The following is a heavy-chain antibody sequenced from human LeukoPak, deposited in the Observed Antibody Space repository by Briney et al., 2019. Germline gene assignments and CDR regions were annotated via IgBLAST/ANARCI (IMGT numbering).Heavy chain of an antibody. D-gene: IGHD1-26*01. V-gene: IGHV3-30-3*01. Sequence: GGSLRLSCAASGFTFSSYDMHWVRQAPGKGLEWVAVISYDGSSKYYADSVKGRFTISRDNSKNTLYLQMNSLRAEDTAVYYCARDQGAIDYWGQGTLVTVSS. CDR2: ISYDGSSK. J-gene: IGHJ4*02. CDR3: ARDQGAIDY. CDR1: GFTFSSYD.